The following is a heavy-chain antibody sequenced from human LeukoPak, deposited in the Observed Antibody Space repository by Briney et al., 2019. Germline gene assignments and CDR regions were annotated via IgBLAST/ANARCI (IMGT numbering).Heavy chain of an antibody. J-gene: IGHJ1*01. Sequence: EGSLRLSCAASGFTFSSYAMSWVRQAPGKGLEWVSDISGSGGSTYYADSVKGRFTISRDNSKNTLYLQMNSLRAEDTAVYYCAKRSGYYTGQGYFQHWGQGTLVIVSS. CDR3: AKRSGYYTGQGYFQH. D-gene: IGHD3-3*01. CDR2: ISGSGGST. CDR1: GFTFSSYA. V-gene: IGHV3-23*01.